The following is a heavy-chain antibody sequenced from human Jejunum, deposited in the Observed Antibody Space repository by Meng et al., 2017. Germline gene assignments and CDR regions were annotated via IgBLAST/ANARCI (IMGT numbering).Heavy chain of an antibody. CDR1: GVSTTAPFY. J-gene: IGHJ4*02. CDR3: ARAIRERYFDS. Sequence: PQDAGPGLVKPSATRVLPFTVSGVSTTAPFYWTWIRQAPGKGREWIGEVWPSGATYYNPSLSSRITISIDTSNNQFSLEVAFLTAADTAVYYCARAIRERYFDSWGQGTLVTVSS. CDR2: VWPSGAT. D-gene: IGHD1-14*01. V-gene: IGHV4-59*12.